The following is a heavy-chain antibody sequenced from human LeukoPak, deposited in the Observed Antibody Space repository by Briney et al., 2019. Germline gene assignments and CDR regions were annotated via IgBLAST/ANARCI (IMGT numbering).Heavy chain of an antibody. Sequence: GGSLRLSCAASGFTFSSYSMNWVRQAPGNGLEWVSSISSSSSYIYYADSVKGRFTISRDNAKNSLYLQMNSLRAEDTAVYYCASSVGFWSGSNYYGMDVWGQGTTVTVSS. J-gene: IGHJ6*02. CDR2: ISSSSSYI. CDR3: ASSVGFWSGSNYYGMDV. V-gene: IGHV3-21*01. D-gene: IGHD3-3*01. CDR1: GFTFSSYS.